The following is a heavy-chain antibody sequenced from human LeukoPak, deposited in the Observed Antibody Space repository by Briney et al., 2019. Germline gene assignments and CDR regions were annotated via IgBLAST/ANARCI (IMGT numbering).Heavy chain of an antibody. CDR2: IYYSGST. CDR1: GGSISSGRYY. V-gene: IGHV4-61*01. D-gene: IGHD3-22*01. CDR3: ARDSSGYYLFDY. J-gene: IGHJ4*02. Sequence: SETLSLTCNVSGGSISSGRYYWSWIGQPPGKGLERIGYIYYSGSTNYNPSLKSRVTISVDTSKNQFSLKLSSVTAADTAAYYCARDSSGYYLFDYWGQGTLVTVSS.